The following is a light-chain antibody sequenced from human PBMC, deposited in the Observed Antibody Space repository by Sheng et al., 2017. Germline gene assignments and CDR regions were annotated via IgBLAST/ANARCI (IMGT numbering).Light chain of an antibody. CDR2: GAS. Sequence: EIVLTQSPGTLSLSPGERATLSCRASPSLSSTYLAWYQQKPGQAPRLLIYGASSRATDIPDRFSGSGSGTDFTLTISRLEPEDFAVYYCQQYGSSTMYSFGQGTKLEI. J-gene: IGKJ2*03. CDR3: QQYGSSTMYS. CDR1: PSLSSTY. V-gene: IGKV3-20*01.